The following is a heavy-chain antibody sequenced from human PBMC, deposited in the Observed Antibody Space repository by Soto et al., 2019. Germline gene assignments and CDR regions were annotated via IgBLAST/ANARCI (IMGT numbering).Heavy chain of an antibody. CDR2: FDPEDGET. V-gene: IGHV1-24*01. CDR3: ATRDCSGGSCYTFSYHYYMDV. Sequence: QVQLVQSGAEVKKPGASVKVSCKVSGYTLTELSMHWVRQAPGKGLEWMGGFDPEDGETIYAQKFQGRVTMTEDTSTDTAYMELSSLRSEDTAVYYCATRDCSGGSCYTFSYHYYMDVWGKGTTVTVSS. J-gene: IGHJ6*03. D-gene: IGHD2-15*01. CDR1: GYTLTELS.